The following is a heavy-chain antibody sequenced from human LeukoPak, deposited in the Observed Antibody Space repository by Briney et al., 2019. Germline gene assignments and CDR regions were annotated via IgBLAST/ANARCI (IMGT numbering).Heavy chain of an antibody. Sequence: GASVKVSCKASGYTFTSYGISWVRQAPGQGLEWMGWISAYNGNTNYAQKLQGRVTMTTDTSTSTAYMELRSLRSDDTAVYYCARGPPTYTVTTLYYYYGMDVWGQGTTVTVSS. J-gene: IGHJ6*02. CDR1: GYTFTSYG. V-gene: IGHV1-18*01. D-gene: IGHD4-17*01. CDR3: ARGPPTYTVTTLYYYYGMDV. CDR2: ISAYNGNT.